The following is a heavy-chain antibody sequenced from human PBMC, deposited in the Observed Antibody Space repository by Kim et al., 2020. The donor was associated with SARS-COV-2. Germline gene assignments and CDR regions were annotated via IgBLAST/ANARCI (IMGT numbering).Heavy chain of an antibody. CDR3: ARCSGGSSSPYYYYGMDV. CDR2: IIPIFGTA. J-gene: IGHJ6*02. V-gene: IGHV1-69*13. Sequence: SVKVSCKASGGTFSSYAISWVRQAPGQGLEWMGGIIPIFGTANYAQKFQGRVTITADESTSTAYMELSSLRSEDTAVYYCARCSGGSSSPYYYYGMDVWGQGTTVTVSS. D-gene: IGHD2-15*01. CDR1: GGTFSSYA.